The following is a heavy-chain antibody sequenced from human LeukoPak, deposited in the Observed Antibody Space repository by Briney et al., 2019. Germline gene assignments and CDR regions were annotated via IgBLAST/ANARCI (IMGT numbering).Heavy chain of an antibody. CDR2: IIPILGIA. D-gene: IGHD6-19*01. Sequence: SVKVSCKASGGTFSSYAISWVRQAPGQGLEWMGRIIPILGIANYAQKFQGRVTITADKSTSTAYMELSSLRSEDTAVYYCAREGRSSGWHLDAFDIWGQGTMVTVSS. CDR1: GGTFSSYA. CDR3: AREGRSSGWHLDAFDI. J-gene: IGHJ3*02. V-gene: IGHV1-69*04.